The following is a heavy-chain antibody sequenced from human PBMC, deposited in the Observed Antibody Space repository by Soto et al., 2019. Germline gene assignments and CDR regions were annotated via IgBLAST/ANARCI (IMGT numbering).Heavy chain of an antibody. CDR2: ISGSGGST. D-gene: IGHD3-10*02. Sequence: GGSLRLSCAASGFTFSNYAMTWVRQAPGKGLEWVSGISGSGGSTFYADSVKGRFTISRDNSKNTLYMQMNSVRAEDTAVYYCAKDQGLSVDVPYPLDYWGQGTLVTVSS. CDR3: AKDQGLSVDVPYPLDY. J-gene: IGHJ4*02. CDR1: GFTFSNYA. V-gene: IGHV3-23*01.